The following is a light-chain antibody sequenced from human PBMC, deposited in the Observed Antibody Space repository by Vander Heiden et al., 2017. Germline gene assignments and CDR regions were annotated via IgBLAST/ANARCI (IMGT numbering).Light chain of an antibody. CDR1: TSNIGANYD. Sequence: QSVLTQPPSVSGAPGQRVILSCTGTTSNIGANYDIHWYQQLPGTAPKLLIYGNFNRPSGVPDRFSGSKSGTSASLAITGLQAEDEADYYCQSYDNRLHVVFGGGTKLTVL. V-gene: IGLV1-40*01. J-gene: IGLJ2*01. CDR3: QSYDNRLHVV. CDR2: GNF.